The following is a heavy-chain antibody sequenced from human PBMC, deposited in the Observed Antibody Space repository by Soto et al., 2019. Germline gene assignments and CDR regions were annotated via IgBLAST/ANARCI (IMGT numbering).Heavy chain of an antibody. CDR1: VGTFSRHA. CDR3: AATSPSDNGDHGALDI. J-gene: IGHJ3*02. D-gene: IGHD1-1*01. CDR2: IIPIVDAT. V-gene: IGHV1-69*12. Sequence: QVQLVQSGTEVKKPGSSVKVSCKASVGTFSRHAVSWVRQAPGQGLEWMGAIIPIVDATNDAQKFQDRVTITDDESTSTVFMELRRLRTEATAIYFCAATSPSDNGDHGALDIWGQGTMVIVSS.